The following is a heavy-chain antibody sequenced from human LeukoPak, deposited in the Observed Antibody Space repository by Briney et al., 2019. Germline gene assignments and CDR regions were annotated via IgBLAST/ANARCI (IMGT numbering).Heavy chain of an antibody. Sequence: GGSLRLSCAASGFAFSSYSMNWVRQAPGKGLEWVSYISSSSSTIYYADSVKGRFTISRDNAKNSLYLQMNSLRAEDTAVYYCAGVLYRPTKYSSGWYYFDYWGQGTLVTVSS. CDR1: GFAFSSYS. J-gene: IGHJ4*02. D-gene: IGHD6-19*01. V-gene: IGHV3-48*01. CDR3: AGVLYRPTKYSSGWYYFDY. CDR2: ISSSSSTI.